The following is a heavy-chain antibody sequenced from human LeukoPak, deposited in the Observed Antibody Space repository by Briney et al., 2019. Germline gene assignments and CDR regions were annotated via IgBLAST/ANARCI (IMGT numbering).Heavy chain of an antibody. Sequence: GGSLRLSCVASGFTFSTYWMTWARQAPGKGLVWVSDMNADGSNTRYADSVRGRFTISRDNAKNTLYLQMSSLRDEDTAVYYCARYYDILTGYRGWYFDLWGRGTLVTVSS. CDR3: ARYYDILTGYRGWYFDL. V-gene: IGHV3-74*01. CDR2: MNADGSNT. J-gene: IGHJ2*01. CDR1: GFTFSTYW. D-gene: IGHD3-9*01.